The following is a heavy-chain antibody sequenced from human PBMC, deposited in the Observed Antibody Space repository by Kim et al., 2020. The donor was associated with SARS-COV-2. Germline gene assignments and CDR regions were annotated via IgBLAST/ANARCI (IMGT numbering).Heavy chain of an antibody. J-gene: IGHJ6*02. V-gene: IGHV3-11*06. D-gene: IGHD6-13*01. CDR1: GFTFSDYY. Sequence: GGSLRLSCAASGFTFSDYYMSWIRQAPGKGLEWVSYISSSSSYTNYADSVKGRFTISRDNAKNSLYLQMNSLRAEDTAVYYCARVSSSFTSAELYYYYGMDVWGQGTTVTVSS. CDR2: ISSSSSYT. CDR3: ARVSSSFTSAELYYYYGMDV.